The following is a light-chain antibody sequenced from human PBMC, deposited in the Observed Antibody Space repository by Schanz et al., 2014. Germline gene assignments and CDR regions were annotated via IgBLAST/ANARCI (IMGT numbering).Light chain of an antibody. CDR2: KAS. CDR1: QKIRSW. V-gene: IGKV1-5*03. CDR3: QQYHNLPPT. Sequence: DIQMTQSPATVSASVGARVTIICRASQKIRSWLAWYQLKPGKAPKLLIYKASSLESGVPSRFSGSGSGTDFTFTINSLQPEDIATYYCQQYHNLPPTFGGGTKVEIK. J-gene: IGKJ4*01.